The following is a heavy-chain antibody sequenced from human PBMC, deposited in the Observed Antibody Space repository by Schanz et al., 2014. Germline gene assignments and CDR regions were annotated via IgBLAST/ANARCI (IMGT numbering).Heavy chain of an antibody. CDR1: GFTLSSYG. CDR3: ARENSSGYSPAVTYYIDV. V-gene: IGHV3-33*01. Sequence: QVQLVESGGGVVQPGRSLRLSCSASGFTLSSYGMHWVRQAPGKGLEWLAVIWFDGTNKYNADSVKGRFTVSRDNNWKTLSLQMNSLRSDDTAIYHCARENSSGYSPAVTYYIDVWGKGTTVTVSS. J-gene: IGHJ6*03. D-gene: IGHD3-22*01. CDR2: IWFDGTNK.